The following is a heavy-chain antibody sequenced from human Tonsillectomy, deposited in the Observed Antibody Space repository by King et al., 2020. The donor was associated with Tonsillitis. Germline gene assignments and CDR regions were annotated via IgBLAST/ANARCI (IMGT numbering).Heavy chain of an antibody. D-gene: IGHD6-13*01. CDR3: ASWTSSGWFLDY. V-gene: IGHV4-4*07. Sequence: QLQESGPGLVKPSETLSLTCNVSGGSIRTYYWSWIGQPARKGLEWIGRIYTSGSTNYNPSLKSRVTLSVDTSNNQSSLKLTCVTAADTSVYYCASWTSSGWFLDYWGQGTLVTVSS. CDR2: IYTSGST. J-gene: IGHJ4*02. CDR1: GGSIRTYY.